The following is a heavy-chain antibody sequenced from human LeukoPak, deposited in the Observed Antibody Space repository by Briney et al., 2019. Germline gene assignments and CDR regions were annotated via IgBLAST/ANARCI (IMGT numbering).Heavy chain of an antibody. V-gene: IGHV1-69*04. J-gene: IGHJ4*02. D-gene: IGHD1-26*01. CDR1: GGTFSSYA. Sequence: SVKLSCRASGGTFSSYAISWVRQAPGQGLEWMGRIIPILGIANYAQKFRGRVTITADKSTSTAYMELSSLRSEDTAVYYCARDGGIVGATHVDYWGQGTLVTVSS. CDR3: ARDGGIVGATHVDY. CDR2: IIPILGIA.